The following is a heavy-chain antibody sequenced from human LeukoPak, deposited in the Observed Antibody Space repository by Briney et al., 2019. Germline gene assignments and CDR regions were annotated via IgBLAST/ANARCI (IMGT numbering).Heavy chain of an antibody. CDR1: GGSISSGDYY. CDR3: ARAPVGATRYFDY. Sequence: SQTLSLTCTVSGGSISSGDYYWSWIRQPPGKGLEWIGYIYYSGSTYYNPSLKSRVTISVDTSKNQFSLKLSSVTAADTAVYYGARAPVGATRYFDYWGQGTLVTVSS. CDR2: IYYSGST. J-gene: IGHJ4*02. V-gene: IGHV4-30-4*08. D-gene: IGHD1-26*01.